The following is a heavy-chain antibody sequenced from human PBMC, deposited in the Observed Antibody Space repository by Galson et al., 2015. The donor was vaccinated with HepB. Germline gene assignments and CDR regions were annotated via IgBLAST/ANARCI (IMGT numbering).Heavy chain of an antibody. D-gene: IGHD6-19*01. CDR2: IKQDGSER. Sequence: SLRLSCAASEFTFTSYWMSWVRQAPGKGLEWVANIKQDGSERYYVDSVKGRFTISRDNAKNSLYLQMNSLRAEDTAVYYCARNMRGGQWLVRDYYYYGMDVWGQGTTVTVSS. CDR1: EFTFTSYW. J-gene: IGHJ6*02. V-gene: IGHV3-7*03. CDR3: ARNMRGGQWLVRDYYYYGMDV.